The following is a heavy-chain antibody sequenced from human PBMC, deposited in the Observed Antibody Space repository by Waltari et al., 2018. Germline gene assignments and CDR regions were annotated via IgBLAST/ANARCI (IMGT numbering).Heavy chain of an antibody. J-gene: IGHJ4*02. CDR3: ARAGTTRIWGVAE. Sequence: QVQLVQSGAEVKRPGAAVKVSCKASGYTFTDFSMHWVRQAPGQGLEWMGIINPSGGGATDPQKFHDRVPLTRDPPTNTVYMELSSLSSEDPAVYYCARAGTTRIWGVAEWGQGTLVTVSS. CDR1: GYTFTDFS. CDR2: INPSGGGA. V-gene: IGHV1-46*01. D-gene: IGHD3-10*01.